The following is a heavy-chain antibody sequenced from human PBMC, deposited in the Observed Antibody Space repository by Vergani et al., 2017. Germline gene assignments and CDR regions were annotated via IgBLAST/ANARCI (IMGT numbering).Heavy chain of an antibody. CDR2: IYSTWST. V-gene: IGHV4-31*03. D-gene: IGHD3-22*01. J-gene: IGHJ4*02. Sequence: QVQLQESGPGLVKPSQTLSLTCSVSGDSISSGVYYWNWIRQHPGKGLGWIGYIYSTWSTHHNPSIRRRINMSVDTSKNQFSLKLNSVTAADTAMYYWSRMGGYDEGDAFRIGYFDSWGPGILVTVSS. CDR1: GDSISSGVYY. CDR3: SRMGGYDEGDAFRIGYFDS.